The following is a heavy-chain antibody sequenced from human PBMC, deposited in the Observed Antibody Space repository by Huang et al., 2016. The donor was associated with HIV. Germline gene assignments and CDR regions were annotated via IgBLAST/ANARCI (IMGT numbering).Heavy chain of an antibody. CDR3: AREDRNAFDI. V-gene: IGHV4-4*07. CDR2: MHQSGHT. J-gene: IGHJ3*02. Sequence: QVHLQESGPGLVKPSETLSLICTVSGVSTRTYFWSWIRQPAGKGTECIARMHQSGHTKSNPSLRSRVTMSVDTSKNQLSLRLTSVTAADTAVYYCAREDRNAFDIWGQGIMVIVSS. CDR1: GVSTRTYF.